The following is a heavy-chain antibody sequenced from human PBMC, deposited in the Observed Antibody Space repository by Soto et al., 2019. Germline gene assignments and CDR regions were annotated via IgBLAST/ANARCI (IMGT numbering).Heavy chain of an antibody. CDR3: ARGRRDGYIY. CDR1: GYTFTGYY. V-gene: IGHV1-2*02. Sequence: QVKRVQSGAEVKKPGASVKVSCKASGYTFTGYYMHWVRQAPGHGLEWMGWINPNSGGTNYAQKFQGRVTMTRDTSTRTGYMELSRRISDDTAVYYCARGRRDGYIYWGQGTLVTV. J-gene: IGHJ4*02. D-gene: IGHD5-12*01. CDR2: INPNSGGT.